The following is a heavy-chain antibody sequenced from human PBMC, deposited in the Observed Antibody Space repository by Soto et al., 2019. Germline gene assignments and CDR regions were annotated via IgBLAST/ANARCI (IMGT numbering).Heavy chain of an antibody. V-gene: IGHV3-49*04. Sequence: GGSLRLSCTASGFTFGDYAMSWVRQAPGKGLEWVGFIRSKAYGGTTEYAASVKGRFTISRDDSKSSAYLQMNSLKTEDTAVYYCTRKSSVAGTYWGQGTLVTVSS. J-gene: IGHJ4*02. CDR2: IRSKAYGGTT. CDR3: TRKSSVAGTY. D-gene: IGHD6-19*01. CDR1: GFTFGDYA.